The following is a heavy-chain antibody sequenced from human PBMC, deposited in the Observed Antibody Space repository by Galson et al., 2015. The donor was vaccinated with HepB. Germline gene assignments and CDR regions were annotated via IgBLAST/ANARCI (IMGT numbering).Heavy chain of an antibody. CDR1: GYTFCDCD. CDR3: ARGGDLGVRPAFDY. Sequence: KLSCKASGYTFCDCDISWVRQAPGKGLEWVSCISSYTGNIKYAQSVRGRVTMTRDKAKNTLYLQMRSLRAEDTAVYYCARGGDLGVRPAFDYWGQGTMVTVSS. V-gene: IGHV1-18*04. J-gene: IGHJ4*02. D-gene: IGHD1-26*01. CDR2: ISSYTGNI.